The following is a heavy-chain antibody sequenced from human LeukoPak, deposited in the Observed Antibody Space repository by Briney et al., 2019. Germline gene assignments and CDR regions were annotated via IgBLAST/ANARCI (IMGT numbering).Heavy chain of an antibody. CDR2: IIPIFGTA. CDR1: GGTFSSYA. Sequence: ASVKVSCKASGGTFSSYAISWVRQAPGQGLEWMGGIIPIFGTANYAQKFQGRVTITADESTSTAYMELSSLRSEDTAVYYCARPRDGSGWYWVFDYWGQGTLVTVSS. CDR3: ARPRDGSGWYWVFDY. V-gene: IGHV1-69*13. D-gene: IGHD6-19*01. J-gene: IGHJ4*02.